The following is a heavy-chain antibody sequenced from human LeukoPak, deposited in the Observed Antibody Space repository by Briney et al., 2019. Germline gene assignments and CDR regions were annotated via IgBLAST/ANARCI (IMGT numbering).Heavy chain of an antibody. J-gene: IGHJ6*03. CDR2: MNPNSGNT. CDR1: GYTFTSYD. Sequence: ASVKVSCKASGYTFTSYDINWVRQATGQGLEWMGWMNPNSGNTGYAQKFQGRVTITRNTSISTAYMELSSLRSEDTAVYYCAKSGEEWRMGYYYMDVWGKGTTVTISS. V-gene: IGHV1-8*03. CDR3: AKSGEEWRMGYYYMDV. D-gene: IGHD3-3*01.